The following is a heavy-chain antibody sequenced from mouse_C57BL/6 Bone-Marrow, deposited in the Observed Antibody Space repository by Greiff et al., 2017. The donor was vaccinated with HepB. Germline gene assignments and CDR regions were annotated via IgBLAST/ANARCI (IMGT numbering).Heavy chain of an antibody. V-gene: IGHV1-4*01. CDR1: GYTFTSYT. J-gene: IGHJ2*01. CDR3: AREDYGSSPFDY. D-gene: IGHD1-1*01. CDR2: INPSSGYT. Sequence: VKLQESGAELARPGASVKMSCKASGYTFTSYTMHWVKQRPGQGLEWIGYINPSSGYTKYNQKFKDKATLTADKSSSTAYMQLSSLTSEDSAVYYCAREDYGSSPFDYWGQGTTLTVSS.